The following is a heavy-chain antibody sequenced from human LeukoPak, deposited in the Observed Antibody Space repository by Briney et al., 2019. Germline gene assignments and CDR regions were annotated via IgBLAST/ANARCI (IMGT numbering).Heavy chain of an antibody. CDR2: IYYSGST. V-gene: IGHV4-39*07. D-gene: IGHD5-18*01. Sequence: PSETLSLTCTVSGGSISSSSYYWGWIRQPPGKGLEWIGSIYYSGSTYYNPSLKSRVTISVDTSKNQFSLKLSSVTAADTAVYYCARDSKLWFDYWGQGTLVTVSS. CDR1: GGSISSSSYY. CDR3: ARDSKLWFDY. J-gene: IGHJ4*02.